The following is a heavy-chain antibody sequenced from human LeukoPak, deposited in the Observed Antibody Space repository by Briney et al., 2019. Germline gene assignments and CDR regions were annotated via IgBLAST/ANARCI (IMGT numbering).Heavy chain of an antibody. V-gene: IGHV3-13*01. CDR1: GFTFSSCD. CDR3: ARVPTVTFFDY. Sequence: GGSLRLSCAASGFTFSSCDIHWVRQVPGKGLEWVSVIGTTGETYYPGSVKGRFTISRENAKNSVYLQMNSLRVGDTAVYYCARVPTVTFFDYWGQGTLVTVSS. J-gene: IGHJ4*02. CDR2: IGTTGET. D-gene: IGHD4-17*01.